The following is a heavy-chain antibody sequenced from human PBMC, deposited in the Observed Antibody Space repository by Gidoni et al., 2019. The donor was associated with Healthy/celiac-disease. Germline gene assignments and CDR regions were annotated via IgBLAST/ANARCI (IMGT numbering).Heavy chain of an antibody. J-gene: IGHJ6*03. CDR3: ARDLRQLEPLESKFYYYYMDV. CDR2: IYSGGST. CDR1: GFTFRCNY. V-gene: IGHV3-53*01. Sequence: EVQLLESGGGLIQHWGSLRLSCAASGFTFRCNYMSWVRQAPAKGREWVSGIYSGGSTYYADSVKGRFTISRDNSKNTLYLQMNSLRAEDTAVYYCARDLRQLEPLESKFYYYYMDVWGKGTTVTVSS. D-gene: IGHD6-6*01.